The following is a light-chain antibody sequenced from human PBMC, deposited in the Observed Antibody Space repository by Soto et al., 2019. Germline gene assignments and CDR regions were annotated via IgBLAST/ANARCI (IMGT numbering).Light chain of an antibody. CDR2: GAS. CDR1: QSVSSSY. Sequence: DIEMTQPPYPLSASLGDRATLSCRASQSVSSSYLAWYQQKPGQAPRLLIYGASTRATGIPARFSGSGSGTEFTLIISSLQSEDSAVYYCQQYNSWLWRFGQGTKVDIK. V-gene: IGKV3-15*01. CDR3: QQYNSWLWR. J-gene: IGKJ1*01.